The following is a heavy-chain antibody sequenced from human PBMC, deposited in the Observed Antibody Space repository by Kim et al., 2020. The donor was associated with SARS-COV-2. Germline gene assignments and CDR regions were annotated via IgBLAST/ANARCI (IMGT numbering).Heavy chain of an antibody. J-gene: IGHJ6*02. D-gene: IGHD1-26*01. V-gene: IGHV3-11*03. CDR3: ARFSIVGAKVGYYYYGMDV. CDR2: ISSSSSYT. Sequence: GGSLRLSCAASGFTFSDYYMSWIRQAPGKGLEWVSYISSSSSYTNYADSVKGRFTISRDNAKNSLYLQMNSLRAEDTAVYYCARFSIVGAKVGYYYYGMDVWGQGTTVTVSS. CDR1: GFTFSDYY.